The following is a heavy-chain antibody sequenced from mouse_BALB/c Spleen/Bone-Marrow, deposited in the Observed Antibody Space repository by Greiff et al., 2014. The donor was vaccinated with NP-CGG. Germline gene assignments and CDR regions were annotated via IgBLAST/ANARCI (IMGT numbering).Heavy chain of an antibody. CDR3: ARSGYDGFAY. V-gene: IGHV1S81*02. D-gene: IGHD2-2*01. CDR1: GYTFTSYW. J-gene: IGHJ3*01. Sequence: VQLQQSGAELVKPGASVKLSCKASGYTFTSYWMHWVKQRPGQGLEWIGEINPSNGRTNYNEKFKSKATLAVGKSSSTAYMQRSSLTAEDSAVYYGARSGYDGFAYWGQGTLVTVSA. CDR2: INPSNGRT.